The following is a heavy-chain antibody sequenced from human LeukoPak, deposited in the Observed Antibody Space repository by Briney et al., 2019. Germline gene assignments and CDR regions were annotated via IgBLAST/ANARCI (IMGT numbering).Heavy chain of an antibody. D-gene: IGHD3-9*01. V-gene: IGHV1-2*06. CDR3: ARVMVRYFDWLHIDY. CDR2: INPNSGGT. Sequence: ASVKVSCKASGYTFTGYYMHWVRQAPGQGLEWMGRINPNSGGTNYAQKFQGRVTTTRDTSISTAYMELSRLRSDDTAVYYCARVMVRYFDWLHIDYWGQGTLVTVSS. CDR1: GYTFTGYY. J-gene: IGHJ4*02.